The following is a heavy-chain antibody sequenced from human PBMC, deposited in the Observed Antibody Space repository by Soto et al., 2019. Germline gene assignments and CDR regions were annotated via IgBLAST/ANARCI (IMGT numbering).Heavy chain of an antibody. Sequence: SETLSLTCTVSGGSISSYYWSWIRQPPGKGLEWIGFIFYTGNTNYSPSLRSRVTISLDTSKNQFSLNLTSVTAADTAVYYCARKLAGSPRFFDYWGQGVQVTVSS. J-gene: IGHJ4*02. V-gene: IGHV4-59*01. D-gene: IGHD1-1*01. CDR3: ARKLAGSPRFFDY. CDR1: GGSISSYY. CDR2: IFYTGNT.